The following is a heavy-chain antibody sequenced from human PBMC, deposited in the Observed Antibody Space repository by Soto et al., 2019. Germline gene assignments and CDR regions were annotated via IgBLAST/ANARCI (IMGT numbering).Heavy chain of an antibody. J-gene: IGHJ4*02. CDR3: ARAYSYYYDSSGPFDY. CDR2: MNPNSGNT. V-gene: IGHV1-8*01. Sequence: ASVKVSCKASGYTFTSYDINWVRQATGQGLEWMGWMNPNSGNTGYAQKFQGRVTMTRNTSISTAYMELSSLRSEDTAVYYCARAYSYYYDSSGPFDYCGQGTLVTVSS. CDR1: GYTFTSYD. D-gene: IGHD3-22*01.